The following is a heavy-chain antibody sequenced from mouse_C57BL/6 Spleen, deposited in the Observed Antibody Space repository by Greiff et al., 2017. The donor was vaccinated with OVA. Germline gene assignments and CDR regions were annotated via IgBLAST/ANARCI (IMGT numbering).Heavy chain of an antibody. CDR2: INPSNGGT. CDR1: GYTFTSYW. J-gene: IGHJ1*03. CDR3: ARPTTVYFDV. Sequence: QVQLKESGTELVKPGASVKLSCKASGYTFTSYWMHWVKQRPGQGLEWIGNINPSNGGTNYNEKFKRKATLTVDKSSSTSYMQLSSLTSEDSAVYYCARPTTVYFDVWGTGTTVTVSS. V-gene: IGHV1-53*01. D-gene: IGHD1-1*01.